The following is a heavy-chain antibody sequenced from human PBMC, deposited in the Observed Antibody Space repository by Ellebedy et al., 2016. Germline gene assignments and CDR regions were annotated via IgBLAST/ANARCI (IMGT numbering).Heavy chain of an antibody. V-gene: IGHV4-31*03. Sequence: SETLSLTCTVSGGSISSGGYYWSWIRQHPGKGLEWIGYIYYSGSTYYNPSLKSRVTISVDTSKNQFSLKLSSVTAADTAVYYCARDLAAAGTWVYGMDVWGQGTTVTVSS. CDR3: ARDLAAAGTWVYGMDV. CDR2: IYYSGST. J-gene: IGHJ6*02. D-gene: IGHD6-13*01. CDR1: GGSISSGGYY.